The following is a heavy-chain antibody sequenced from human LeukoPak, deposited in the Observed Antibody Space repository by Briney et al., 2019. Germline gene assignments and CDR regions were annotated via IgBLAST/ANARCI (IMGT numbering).Heavy chain of an antibody. D-gene: IGHD3-16*02. V-gene: IGHV3-7*01. J-gene: IGHJ6*03. Sequence: GGSLRLSCAASGYTFSSYWMSWVRQAPGKGLEWVANIKQDGSEKYYVDSVKGRFTISRDNAKNSLYLQMNSLRAEDTAVYYCARDQAIYDYVWGSYRYSYYMDVWGKGTTVTVSS. CDR2: IKQDGSEK. CDR3: ARDQAIYDYVWGSYRYSYYMDV. CDR1: GYTFSSYW.